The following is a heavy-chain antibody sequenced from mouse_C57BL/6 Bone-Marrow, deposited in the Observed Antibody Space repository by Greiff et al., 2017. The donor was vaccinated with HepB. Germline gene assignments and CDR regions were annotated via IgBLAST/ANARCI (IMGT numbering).Heavy chain of an antibody. V-gene: IGHV15-2*01. CDR1: DSEVFPIAY. Sequence: QVQLKESGSELRSPGSSVKLSCKDFDSEVFPIAYMSWVRQKPGHGFEWIGGILPSIGRTIYGEKFEDKATLDADTLSNTAYLELNSLTSEDSAIYYCARPGYDYDDPYWYFDVWGTGTTVTVSS. CDR2: ILPSIGRT. D-gene: IGHD2-4*01. J-gene: IGHJ1*03. CDR3: ARPGYDYDDPYWYFDV.